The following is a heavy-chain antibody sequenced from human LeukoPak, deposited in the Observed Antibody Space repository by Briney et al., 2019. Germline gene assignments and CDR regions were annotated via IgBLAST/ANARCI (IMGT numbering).Heavy chain of an antibody. CDR3: ARREMALRATDY. D-gene: IGHD5-24*01. CDR2: IFFSGTT. Sequence: SETLSLTCTVSGDSIISSDYYWGWIRQPPGKGLEWIGTIFFSGTTYYNPSLKSRVTISVDTSKNQFSLKVSSVTAADTAVYYCARREMALRATDYWGQGTLVTVSS. J-gene: IGHJ4*02. V-gene: IGHV4-39*01. CDR1: GDSIISSDYY.